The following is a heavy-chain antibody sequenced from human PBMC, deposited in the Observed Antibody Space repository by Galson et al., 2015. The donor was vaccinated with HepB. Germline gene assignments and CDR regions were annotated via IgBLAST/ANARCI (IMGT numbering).Heavy chain of an antibody. D-gene: IGHD3-16*01. CDR2: ISNHGGTT. CDR1: GFTFSAYP. Sequence: SLRLSCAASGFTFSAYPMHWVRQAPGKGLEYVSAISNHGGTTYYAASVKGRFTISGDNTKINLCVKISRRSVEDAGVYYCVKGDGGDDWYFDLWGRGTLVTIYS. V-gene: IGHV3-64D*08. CDR3: VKGDGGDDWYFDL. J-gene: IGHJ2*01.